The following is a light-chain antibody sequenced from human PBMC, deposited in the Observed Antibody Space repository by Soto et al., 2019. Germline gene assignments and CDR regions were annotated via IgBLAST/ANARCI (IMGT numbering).Light chain of an antibody. J-gene: IGKJ1*01. CDR2: KAS. CDR1: QSIDGW. V-gene: IGKV1-5*03. Sequence: DIQMTQSPSTLSASIGDRVTITCRASQSIDGWLAWYQQKPGKAPKLLIYKASTLQLGVPSRFSGSGSGTEFTLTISRLQPDDFATYYCQHYNAYSIMFGQGTKVDVK. CDR3: QHYNAYSIM.